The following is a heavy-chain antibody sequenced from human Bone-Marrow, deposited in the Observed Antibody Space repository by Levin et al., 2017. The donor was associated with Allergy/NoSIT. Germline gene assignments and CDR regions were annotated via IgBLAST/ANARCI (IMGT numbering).Heavy chain of an antibody. V-gene: IGHV4-61*01. J-gene: IGHJ4*02. D-gene: IGHD4-17*01. CDR1: GDSVNSGRYF. CDR3: ARLGDYQGVY. CDR2: IFNNGDA. Sequence: PSETLSLTCTVSGDSVNSGRYFWTWIRQPPGKGLESIGYIFNNGDAYYTPSLKSRVTISLDTSKNQFSLRLSSVIAADTAVYYCARLGDYQGVYWGQGILVTVSS.